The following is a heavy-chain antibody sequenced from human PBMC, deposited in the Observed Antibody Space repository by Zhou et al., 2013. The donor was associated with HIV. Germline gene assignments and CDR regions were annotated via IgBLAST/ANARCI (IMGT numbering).Heavy chain of an antibody. V-gene: IGHV1-69*01. D-gene: IGHD2-2*01. Sequence: QVQLVQSGAEVKKPGASVKVSCKASGYAFTSYDLNWVRQAAGQGLEWMGGIIPILGTPNYAQKFQGRVAISTDDSSTTAYMELSSLTFEDTAVYYCARKRDVVVLPAAQGAFDIWGQGTMVTVSS. J-gene: IGHJ3*02. CDR2: IIPILGTP. CDR1: GYAFTSYD. CDR3: ARKRDVVVLPAAQGAFDI.